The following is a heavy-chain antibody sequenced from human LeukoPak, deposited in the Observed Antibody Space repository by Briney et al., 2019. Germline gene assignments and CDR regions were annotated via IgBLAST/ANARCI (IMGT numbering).Heavy chain of an antibody. Sequence: SETLSLTCTVSGGSVSSGSYYWSWIRQPPGKGLEWIGYIYYSGSTNYNPSLKSRVTISVDTSKNQFSLKLSSVTAADTAVYYCARMSTNYFDYWGQGTPVTVSS. CDR1: GGSVSSGSYY. J-gene: IGHJ4*02. CDR2: IYYSGST. CDR3: ARMSTNYFDY. V-gene: IGHV4-61*01.